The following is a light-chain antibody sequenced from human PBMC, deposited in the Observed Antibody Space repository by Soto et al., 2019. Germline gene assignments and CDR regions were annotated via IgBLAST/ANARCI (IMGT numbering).Light chain of an antibody. CDR3: QQYGSSRT. V-gene: IGKV3-20*01. J-gene: IGKJ1*01. CDR1: QSVSRSY. CDR2: GAS. Sequence: EIVLTQSPGTLSLSPGERATLSCRASQSVSRSYLAWYQQKPGQAPRLLIYGASSRATGIPDRFSGSGSGTDFTFTISRLEPFDFAVYYCQQYGSSRTFGLRTQVEI.